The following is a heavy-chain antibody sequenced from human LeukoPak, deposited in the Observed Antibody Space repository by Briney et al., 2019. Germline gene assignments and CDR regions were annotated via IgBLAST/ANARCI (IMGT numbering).Heavy chain of an antibody. CDR1: GGSISSSSYY. CDR2: IYYSGST. V-gene: IGHV4-39*07. J-gene: IGHJ4*02. Sequence: PSETLSLTCTVSGGSISSSSYYWGWIRQPPGKRLEWIGSIYYSGSTYYNPSLKSRVTISVDTSKNQFSLKLSSVTAADTAVYYCAKDEQRVGATPSEIDYWGQGTLVTVSS. CDR3: AKDEQRVGATPSEIDY. D-gene: IGHD1-26*01.